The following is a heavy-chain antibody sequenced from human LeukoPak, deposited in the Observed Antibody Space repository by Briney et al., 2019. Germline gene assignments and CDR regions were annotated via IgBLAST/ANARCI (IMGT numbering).Heavy chain of an antibody. J-gene: IGHJ6*03. CDR2: IIPIFGTA. D-gene: IGHD3-3*01. Sequence: ASVKVSCKASGGTFSSYAISWVRQAPGQGLEWMGGIIPIFGTANYAQKFQGRVTITTDESTSTAYMGLSSLRSEDTAVYYCARGAGVQHYMRSYYYYYMDVWGKGTTVTVSS. CDR1: GGTFSSYA. V-gene: IGHV1-69*05. CDR3: ARGAGVQHYMRSYYYYYMDV.